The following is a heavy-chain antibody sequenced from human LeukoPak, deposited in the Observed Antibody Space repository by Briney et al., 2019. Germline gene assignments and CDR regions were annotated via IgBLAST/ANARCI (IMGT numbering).Heavy chain of an antibody. CDR2: ISAYNGNT. V-gene: IGHV1-18*01. CDR1: GYTFTSYG. Sequence: ASVNVSCTASGYTFTSYGISWVRQAPGQGLEWMGWISAYNGNTNYAQKLQGRVTMTTDTSTSTAYMELRSLRSDDTAVYYCARAGPYYYDSSGCDYWGQGTLVSVSS. D-gene: IGHD3-22*01. J-gene: IGHJ4*02. CDR3: ARAGPYYYDSSGCDY.